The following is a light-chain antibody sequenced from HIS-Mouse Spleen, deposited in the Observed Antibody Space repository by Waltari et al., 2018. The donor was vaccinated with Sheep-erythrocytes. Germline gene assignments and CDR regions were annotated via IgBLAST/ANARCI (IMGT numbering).Light chain of an antibody. CDR2: EVS. CDR1: SSDVGGYNY. J-gene: IGLJ3*02. CDR3: SSYAGSNNWV. Sequence: QSALTQPPSASGSPGQSVTISCTGTSSDVGGYNYVSWYQQHPGKAPKLMIYEVSKGPSGVPDRLPGSKSGNPASLTVSGLQAEDEADYYCSSYAGSNNWVFGGGTKLTVL. V-gene: IGLV2-8*01.